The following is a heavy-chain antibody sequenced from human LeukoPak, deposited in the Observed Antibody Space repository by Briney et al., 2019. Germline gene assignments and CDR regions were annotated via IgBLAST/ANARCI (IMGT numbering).Heavy chain of an antibody. J-gene: IGHJ4*02. CDR1: GYTFTGYY. CDR3: ARVSNYYDSSGYYPSKALSY. CDR2: INPNSGGT. V-gene: IGHV1-2*02. D-gene: IGHD3-22*01. Sequence: VSVKVSCKASGYTFTGYYMHWVRQAPGQGLEWMGWINPNSGGTNYAQKFQGRVTMTRDTSSSTAYMELSRLRSDHTAVYYCARVSNYYDSSGYYPSKALSYWGQGTLVTVSS.